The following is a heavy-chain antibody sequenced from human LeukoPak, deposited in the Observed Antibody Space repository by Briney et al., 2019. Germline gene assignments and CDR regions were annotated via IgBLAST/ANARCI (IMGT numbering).Heavy chain of an antibody. CDR1: GFTFSSYG. D-gene: IGHD3-9*01. J-gene: IGHJ4*02. V-gene: IGHV3-30*18. CDR3: AKDRSSVLRYFDRLLALDY. Sequence: GGSLRLSCAASGFTFSSYGMHWVRQAPGKGLEWVAVISYDGSNKYYADSVKGRFTISRDNSKNTLYLQMNSLRAEDTAVYYCAKDRSSVLRYFDRLLALDYWGQGTLVTVSS. CDR2: ISYDGSNK.